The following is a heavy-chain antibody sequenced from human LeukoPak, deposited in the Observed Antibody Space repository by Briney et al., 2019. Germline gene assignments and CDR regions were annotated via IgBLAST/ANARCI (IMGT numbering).Heavy chain of an antibody. J-gene: IGHJ4*02. Sequence: GGSLRLSCAASGFTFSNYAMHWVRQAPGKGLEWVAAIRYDGSMTYYAESVKGRFTISRDNSMNTLYLQMNSLRAEDTAVYYCAREGGTYPYNFDYWGQGTLVTVSS. D-gene: IGHD1-14*01. CDR1: GFTFSNYA. V-gene: IGHV3-33*08. CDR2: IRYDGSMT. CDR3: AREGGTYPYNFDY.